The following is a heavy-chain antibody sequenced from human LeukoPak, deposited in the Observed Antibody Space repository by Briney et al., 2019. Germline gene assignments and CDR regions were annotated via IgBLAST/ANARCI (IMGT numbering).Heavy chain of an antibody. D-gene: IGHD3-22*01. CDR3: ARNYYDSSGYYFLDAFDI. J-gene: IGHJ3*02. CDR1: GGSISSYY. V-gene: IGHV4-59*01. CDR2: IYYSGST. Sequence: KPSETLSLTCTVSGGSISSYYWSWIRQPPGKGLEWIGYIYYSGSTNYNPSLKSRVTISVDTSKNQFSLKLSSVTAADTAVYYCARNYYDSSGYYFLDAFDIWGQGTMVTVSS.